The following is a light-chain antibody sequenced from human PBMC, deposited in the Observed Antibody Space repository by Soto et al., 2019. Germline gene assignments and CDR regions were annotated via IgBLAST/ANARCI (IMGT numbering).Light chain of an antibody. J-gene: IGLJ1*01. CDR3: SSYTSDSSYV. CDR1: SSDVGLYDY. V-gene: IGLV2-14*01. Sequence: QSFLTQPASVYGTPGQSITISCTGTSSDVGLYDYVSWYQQHPGKAPQLMIYAVSNRPSGVSNRFSASKSGNTASLFISGLQAEDEADYYCSSYTSDSSYVFGSGTKVTVL. CDR2: AVS.